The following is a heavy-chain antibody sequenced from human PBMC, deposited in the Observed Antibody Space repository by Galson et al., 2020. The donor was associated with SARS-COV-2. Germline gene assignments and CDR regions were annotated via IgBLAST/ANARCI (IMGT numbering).Heavy chain of an antibody. CDR2: IFSNDEK. V-gene: IGHV2-26*01. Sequence: SGPTLVKPTETLTLTCTVSGFSLSNARMGVSWIRQPPGKALAWLAHIFSNDEKSYSTSLKSRLTISKDTSKSQVVLTMTNMDPVDTATYYCARIRRDFWSFRMDVWGQGTTVTVSS. J-gene: IGHJ6*02. CDR1: GFSLSNARMG. CDR3: ARIRRDFWSFRMDV. D-gene: IGHD3-3*01.